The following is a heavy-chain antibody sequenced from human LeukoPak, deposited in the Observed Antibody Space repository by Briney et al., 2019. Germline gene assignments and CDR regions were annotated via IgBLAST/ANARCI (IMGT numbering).Heavy chain of an antibody. D-gene: IGHD3-22*01. Sequence: SETLSLTCAVYGGSFSGYYWSWIRQPPGKGLEWIGEINHSGSTNYNPSLKSRVTISVDTSKNQFSLKLSSVTAADTAVYYCARGRRRDSSGYRDFQHRGQGTLVTVSS. J-gene: IGHJ1*01. CDR3: ARGRRRDSSGYRDFQH. V-gene: IGHV4-34*01. CDR1: GGSFSGYY. CDR2: INHSGST.